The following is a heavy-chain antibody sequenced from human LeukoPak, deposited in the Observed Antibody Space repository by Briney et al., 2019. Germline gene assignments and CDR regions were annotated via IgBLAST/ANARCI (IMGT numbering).Heavy chain of an antibody. CDR2: IQQEGSQK. V-gene: IGHV3-7*01. CDR1: AFTFSNYW. D-gene: IGHD6-6*01. CDR3: TPYSSSSGNWFDP. Sequence: GGSLRLSCVGSAFTFSNYWMSWVRQAPGKGLEWVANIQQEGSQKYYVDSVKGRFTISRDNAKNSMFLQMDSLRAEDTAVYYCTPYSSSSGNWFDPWGQGTLVTVSS. J-gene: IGHJ5*02.